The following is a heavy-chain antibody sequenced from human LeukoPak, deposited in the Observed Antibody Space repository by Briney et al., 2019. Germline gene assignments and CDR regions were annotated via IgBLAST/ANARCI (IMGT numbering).Heavy chain of an antibody. J-gene: IGHJ4*02. CDR1: GFTVRSHY. V-gene: IGHV3-53*05. CDR3: ARGYRHGTLDY. CDR2: IYSGGST. D-gene: IGHD5-18*01. Sequence: GGSLRLSCAASGFTVRSHYMNWVRQAPGKGLEWVSVIYSGGSTNSADSVKGRFTISRDISKNTLYLQMNSLRAEDTAVYYCARGYRHGTLDYWGQGTLVTVSS.